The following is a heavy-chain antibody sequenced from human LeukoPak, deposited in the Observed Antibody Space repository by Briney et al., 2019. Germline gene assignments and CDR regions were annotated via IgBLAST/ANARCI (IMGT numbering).Heavy chain of an antibody. CDR2: VNPNSGGT. CDR3: AVLAFNIDYYYYYMDV. V-gene: IGHV1-2*02. J-gene: IGHJ6*03. D-gene: IGHD5-12*01. Sequence: ASVKVSCKASGYTFTGYYMHWVRQAPGQGLEWMGWVNPNSGGTNYAQKFQGRVTMTRDTSISTAYMELSRLRSDDTAVYYCAVLAFNIDYYYYYMDVWGKGTTVTVSS. CDR1: GYTFTGYY.